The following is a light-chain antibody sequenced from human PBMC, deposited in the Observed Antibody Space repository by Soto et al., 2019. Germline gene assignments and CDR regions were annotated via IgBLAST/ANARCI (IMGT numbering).Light chain of an antibody. CDR3: QHYDSWPRT. Sequence: EIVMTQSPVTLSVSPGERATLSCRASQSVSSNLAWYQQKPGQAPRLLLYAASTRATGVPARFSGSGSETEFTLTISSLQSEDFAIYYCQHYDSWPRTFGQGTKLE. CDR2: AAS. CDR1: QSVSSN. V-gene: IGKV3-15*01. J-gene: IGKJ2*01.